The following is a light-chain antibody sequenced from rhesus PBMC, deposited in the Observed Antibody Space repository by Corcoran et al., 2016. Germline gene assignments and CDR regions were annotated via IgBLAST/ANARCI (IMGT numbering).Light chain of an antibody. Sequence: EIVMTQSPATLALSPGERATLSCRASQSVSSNLAWNQQKPGQAPCLLIYGTTNRASGIPDRFSGRGSGTDFTLPISSLDPEDFAVYYCQQFNNWPLAFGGGTKVEIK. J-gene: IGKJ4*01. V-gene: IGKV3-42*03. CDR1: QSVSSN. CDR2: GTT. CDR3: QQFNNWPLA.